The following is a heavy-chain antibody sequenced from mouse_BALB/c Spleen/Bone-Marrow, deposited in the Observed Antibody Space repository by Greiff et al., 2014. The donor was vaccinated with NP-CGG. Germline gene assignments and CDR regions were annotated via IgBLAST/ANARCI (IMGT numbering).Heavy chain of an antibody. V-gene: IGHV1-67*01. CDR3: ARGIYYDSTWFAY. J-gene: IGHJ3*01. Sequence: QVQLQQSGLELVRPGVSVKISCKGSGYTFTDYAMHWVKQSHAKSLEWIGVISTYSGNTNYNQKFKGKATMTVDKSSSTAYMELARLTSEDSAIYYCARGIYYDSTWFAYWGQGTLVTVSA. CDR2: ISTYSGNT. D-gene: IGHD2-4*01. CDR1: GYTFTDYA.